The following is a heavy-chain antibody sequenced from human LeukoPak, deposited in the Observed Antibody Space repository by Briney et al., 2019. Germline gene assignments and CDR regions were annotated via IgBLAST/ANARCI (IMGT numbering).Heavy chain of an antibody. CDR3: VRHNYGYDY. CDR2: SHNDGNSV. D-gene: IGHD3-10*01. J-gene: IGHJ4*02. Sequence: HAGGSLRLSCAASGFDFSRYWMHWVRQVPGKEVVWVSHSHNDGNSVSYADSVKGWFTVSRDNAKNTLYLQMNRLRAEDTAVYYCVRHNYGYDYWGQGTQVTVSS. CDR1: GFDFSRYW. V-gene: IGHV3-74*01.